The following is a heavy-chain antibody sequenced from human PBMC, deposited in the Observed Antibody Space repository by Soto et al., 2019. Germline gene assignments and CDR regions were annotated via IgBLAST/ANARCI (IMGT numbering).Heavy chain of an antibody. V-gene: IGHV1-69*01. CDR3: ASRGISRGWYDPGP. CDR1: GGTFSSYA. CDR2: IIPIFGTA. Sequence: QVQLVQSGAEVKKPASSVKVSCKASGGTFSSYAISWVRQATGQGLEWMGGIIPIFGTANYAQKCQGRVTITADESTSTAYRELSSLRSEDTAVYYCASRGISRGWYDPGPWGQGTLVTVSS. J-gene: IGHJ5*02. D-gene: IGHD6-19*01.